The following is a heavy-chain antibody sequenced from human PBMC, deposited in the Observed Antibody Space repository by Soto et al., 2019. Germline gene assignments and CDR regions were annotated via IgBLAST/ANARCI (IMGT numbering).Heavy chain of an antibody. D-gene: IGHD3-16*01. V-gene: IGHV4-31*03. J-gene: IGHJ4*02. CDR3: ARGGGYAYADSQDY. CDR1: GGSISSGGYY. Sequence: QVQLQESGPGLVKPSQTLSLTCTVSGGSISSGGYYWSWIRQHPGKGLEWIGYIYYSGSTYYNPSLKSRATVSVDTAKNQFCLRLSSVTAAETAVYYCARGGGYAYADSQDYWGQGTLVTVSS. CDR2: IYYSGST.